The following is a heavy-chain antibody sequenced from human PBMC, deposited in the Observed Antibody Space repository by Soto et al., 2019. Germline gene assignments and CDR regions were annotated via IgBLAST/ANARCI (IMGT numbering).Heavy chain of an antibody. J-gene: IGHJ5*01. CDR3: ARLIGDSWLDS. Sequence: ASVKVSCKASGYTFTSYYMHWVRQAPGQGLEWMGMINASDGSTSDAQKFQGRVTITRDTSASTVYMEVSSLRSEDTAVYYCARLIGDSWLDSWGQGTLVTVSS. D-gene: IGHD2-8*01. CDR1: GYTFTSYY. V-gene: IGHV1-46*01. CDR2: INASDGST.